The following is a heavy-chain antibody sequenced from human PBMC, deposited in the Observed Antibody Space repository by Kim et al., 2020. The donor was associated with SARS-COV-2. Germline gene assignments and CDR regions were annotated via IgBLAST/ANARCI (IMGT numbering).Heavy chain of an antibody. J-gene: IGHJ6*02. V-gene: IGHV3-23*01. CDR2: ISGSGDSI. CDR3: AKESSGWSYGMDV. Sequence: GGSLRLSCAASGFTFRNYHMAWVRQAPGKGLEWVSAISGSGDSIYYADSVKGRFTISRDNSKNTLYLQMNSLRAEDTALYYCAKESSGWSYGMDVWGQGTTVTVSS. D-gene: IGHD6-19*01. CDR1: GFTFRNYH.